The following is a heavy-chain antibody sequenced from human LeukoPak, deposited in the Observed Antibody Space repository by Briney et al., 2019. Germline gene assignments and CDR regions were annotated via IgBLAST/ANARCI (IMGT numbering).Heavy chain of an antibody. D-gene: IGHD6-13*01. V-gene: IGHV3-11*06. CDR2: ISSSSSYT. CDR3: ARIPGSSWSLGAWFDP. CDR1: GFTISDYY. J-gene: IGHJ5*02. Sequence: PGGSLRLSCAASGFTISDYYMSWIRQAPGKGLEWVSYISSSSSYTNYADSVKGRFTISRDNAKNSLYLQMNSLRAEDTAVYYCARIPGSSWSLGAWFDPWGQGTLVTVSS.